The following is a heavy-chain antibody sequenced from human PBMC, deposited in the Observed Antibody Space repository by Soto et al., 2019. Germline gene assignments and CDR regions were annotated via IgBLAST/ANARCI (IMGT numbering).Heavy chain of an antibody. CDR3: ATQFGSRGFDP. Sequence: ASVKVSCKASGYTFTSYDINWVRQATGQGLEWMGWMNPNSGNTGYAQKFQGRVTMTRNTSISTAYVELSSLRSEDTAIYYCATQFGSRGFDPWGQGTLVTVSS. V-gene: IGHV1-8*01. D-gene: IGHD3-16*01. J-gene: IGHJ5*02. CDR1: GYTFTSYD. CDR2: MNPNSGNT.